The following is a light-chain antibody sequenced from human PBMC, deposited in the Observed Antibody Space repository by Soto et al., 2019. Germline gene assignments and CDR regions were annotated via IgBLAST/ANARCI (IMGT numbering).Light chain of an antibody. J-gene: IGLJ1*01. V-gene: IGLV2-8*01. CDR3: KSYAGSNTYV. CDR1: KNDIGVYDF. CDR2: EVV. Sequence: QSALTQPPSASGSPGQSVTISCTGTKNDIGVYDFVSWYQHHPGKAPRLIIYEVVQRPSGVPDRFSGSKSGNTASLTVSGLQAADEADECCKSYAGSNTYVFGSGTKRTVL.